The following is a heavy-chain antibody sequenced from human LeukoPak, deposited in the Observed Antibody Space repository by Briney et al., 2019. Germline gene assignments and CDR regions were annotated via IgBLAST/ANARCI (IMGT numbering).Heavy chain of an antibody. J-gene: IGHJ4*02. V-gene: IGHV1-2*02. CDR3: ARDKTIVATMDYFEY. D-gene: IGHD5-12*01. CDR1: GYTFTGYY. Sequence: GASVKVSCKASGYTFTGYYMHWVRQAPGQGLEWMGWINPNSGGTNYAQKFQGRVTMTRDTSISTAYMELSRLRSDDTAVYYCARDKTIVATMDYFEYWGQGTLVNVSS. CDR2: INPNSGGT.